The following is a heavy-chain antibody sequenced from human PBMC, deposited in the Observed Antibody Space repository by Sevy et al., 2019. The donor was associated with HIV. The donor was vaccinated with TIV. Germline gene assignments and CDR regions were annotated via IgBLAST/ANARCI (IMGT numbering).Heavy chain of an antibody. Sequence: GGSLRLSCAASGFTFSVYWMSWVRQAPGKGLEWVSYISSSRYTIYYADSVTGRFTISRNNVKNSLYLQMNSLRAEDTAVYYCARGPRWYYFDYWGQGTLVTVSS. J-gene: IGHJ4*02. V-gene: IGHV3-48*01. CDR2: ISSSRYTI. CDR1: GFTFSVYW. D-gene: IGHD2-15*01. CDR3: ARGPRWYYFDY.